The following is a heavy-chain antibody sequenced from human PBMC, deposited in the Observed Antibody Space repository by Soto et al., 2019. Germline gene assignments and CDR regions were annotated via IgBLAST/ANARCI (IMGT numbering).Heavy chain of an antibody. CDR2: MNPNSGNT. Sequence: ASVKVSCKASGYTFTSYDINWVRQATGQGLEWMGWMNPNSGNTGYAQKFQGRVTMTRNTSISTAYMELSSLRSEDTAVYYCARSHIGVVVPAVRFDPWGQGTLVTVSS. D-gene: IGHD2-2*01. V-gene: IGHV1-8*01. CDR1: GYTFTSYD. CDR3: ARSHIGVVVPAVRFDP. J-gene: IGHJ5*02.